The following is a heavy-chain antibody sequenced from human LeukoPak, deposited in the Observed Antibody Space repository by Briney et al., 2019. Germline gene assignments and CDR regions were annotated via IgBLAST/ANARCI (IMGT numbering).Heavy chain of an antibody. CDR1: GFTFSSYA. CDR2: ISGSGGST. D-gene: IGHD4-17*01. V-gene: IGHV3-23*01. Sequence: GGSLRLSCAASGFTFSSYAMSWVRQAPGKGLEWVSAISGSGGSTYYADSVKGRFTISRDNSKNTLYLQMNSLRAEDTAAYYCANLVTVTTSGGYFDYWGQGTLVTVSS. J-gene: IGHJ4*02. CDR3: ANLVTVTTSGGYFDY.